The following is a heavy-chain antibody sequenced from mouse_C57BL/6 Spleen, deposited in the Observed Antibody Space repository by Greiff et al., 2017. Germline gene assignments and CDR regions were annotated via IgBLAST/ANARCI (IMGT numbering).Heavy chain of an antibody. V-gene: IGHV5-9-1*02. CDR1: GFTFSSYA. D-gene: IGHD2-4*01. J-gene: IGHJ1*03. CDR3: TRDTIYYDYDVRYFDV. Sequence: EVKLMESGEGLVKPGGSLKLSCAASGFTFSSYAMSWVRQTPEKRLEWVAYISSGGDYIYYADTVKGRFTISRDNARNTLYLQMSSLKSEDTAMYYCTRDTIYYDYDVRYFDVWGTGTTVTVSS. CDR2: ISSGGDYI.